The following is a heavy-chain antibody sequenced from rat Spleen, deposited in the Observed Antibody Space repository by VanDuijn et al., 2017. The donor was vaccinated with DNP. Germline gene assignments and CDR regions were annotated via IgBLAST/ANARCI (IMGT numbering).Heavy chain of an antibody. J-gene: IGHJ2*01. V-gene: IGHV3-1*01. Sequence: EVQLQESGPGLVKPSQSLSLTCSVTGYSITSNYWGWIRKFPGNKLEWMGYINTAGSTNYNPSLKSRISITRDTSKNQFFLQLNSVTTEDTATYYCARWDGYNDGFDYWGQGVMVTVSS. D-gene: IGHD1-9*01. CDR1: GYSITSNY. CDR3: ARWDGYNDGFDY. CDR2: INTAGST.